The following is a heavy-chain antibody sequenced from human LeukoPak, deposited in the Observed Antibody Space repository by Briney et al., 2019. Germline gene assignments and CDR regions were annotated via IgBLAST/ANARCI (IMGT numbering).Heavy chain of an antibody. CDR2: ISSSSSTI. J-gene: IGHJ4*02. V-gene: IGHV3-48*01. CDR3: ARGLLHCSSTSCYLPLGYFDY. Sequence: GGSLRLSCAASGFTFSSYSMNWVRQAPGKGLEWVSYISSSSSTICYADSVKGRFTISRDNAKNSLYLQMNSLRAEDTAVYYCARGLLHCSSTSCYLPLGYFDYWGQGTLVTVSS. D-gene: IGHD2-2*01. CDR1: GFTFSSYS.